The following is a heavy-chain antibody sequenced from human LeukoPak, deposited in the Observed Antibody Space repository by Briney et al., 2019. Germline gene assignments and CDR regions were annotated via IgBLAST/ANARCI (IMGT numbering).Heavy chain of an antibody. CDR2: ISASGGDT. D-gene: IGHD1-26*01. Sequence: GGSLRLSCAASGFTFSSYGMNWVRQAPGKGPEWVSAISASGGDTYYADSVKGRFTISRDNSKNTLYAQMNSLRAEDTAVYYCAAWYSGTFRVDYWGQGTLVTVSS. J-gene: IGHJ4*02. CDR1: GFTFSSYG. V-gene: IGHV3-23*01. CDR3: AAWYSGTFRVDY.